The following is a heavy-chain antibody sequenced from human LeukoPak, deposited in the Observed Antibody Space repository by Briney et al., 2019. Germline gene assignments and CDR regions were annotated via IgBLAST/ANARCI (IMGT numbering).Heavy chain of an antibody. J-gene: IGHJ5*02. Sequence: ASVKVSCKASAYTFTNYAIHWVRQAPGQRLEWMGWINAGNGNTKYSQKLQGRVTITRDTSATTAYMELSSLRSEDTAVYYCARVPYSGTIFDPWGQGTLVTASS. D-gene: IGHD1-26*01. CDR2: INAGNGNT. CDR3: ARVPYSGTIFDP. V-gene: IGHV1-3*01. CDR1: AYTFTNYA.